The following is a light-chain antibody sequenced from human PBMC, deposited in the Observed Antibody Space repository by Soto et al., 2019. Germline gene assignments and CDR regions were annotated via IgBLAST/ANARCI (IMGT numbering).Light chain of an antibody. V-gene: IGKV3-20*01. J-gene: IGKJ5*01. CDR1: QTVRNNY. Sequence: EIVLTQSPGTLSLSPGERATLSCRASQTVRNNYLAWYQQKPGQAPRLLIYDASSRATGIPDRFSGGGSGTDFTLTISRLEPEDFAVYYCQHYHGWPITFGQGTRLEIK. CDR2: DAS. CDR3: QHYHGWPIT.